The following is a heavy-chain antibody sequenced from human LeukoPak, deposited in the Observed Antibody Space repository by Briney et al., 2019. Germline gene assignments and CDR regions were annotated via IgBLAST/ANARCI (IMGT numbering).Heavy chain of an antibody. CDR3: ARAYDFWSGNDY. J-gene: IGHJ4*02. CDR1: GGSFSGYY. D-gene: IGHD3-3*01. V-gene: IGHV4-34*01. Sequence: KASETLSLTCAVYGGSFSGYYWSWIRQPPGKGLEWIGEINHRGSTDYNPSLIGRVTISVGTSKSQLCLKLSSVTAADTAVYYCARAYDFWSGNDYWGQGTLVTVSS. CDR2: INHRGST.